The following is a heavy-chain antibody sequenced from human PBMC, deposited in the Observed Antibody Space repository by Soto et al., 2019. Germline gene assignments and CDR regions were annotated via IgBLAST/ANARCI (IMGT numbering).Heavy chain of an antibody. CDR1: GFTFSGSA. J-gene: IGHJ3*02. D-gene: IGHD3-22*01. Sequence: GGSLRLSCAASGFTFSGSAMRWVRQASGKGLEWVGRIRSKANSYATAYAASVKGRFTISRDDSKNTAYLQMNSLKTEDTAVYYCTSSYYDRPYDAFDIWGQGTMVTVSS. V-gene: IGHV3-73*01. CDR3: TSSYYDRPYDAFDI. CDR2: IRSKANSYAT.